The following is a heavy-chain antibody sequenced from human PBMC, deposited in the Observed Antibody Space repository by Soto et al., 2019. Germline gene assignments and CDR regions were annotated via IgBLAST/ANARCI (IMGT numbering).Heavy chain of an antibody. D-gene: IGHD4-17*01. CDR2: INGGNGRT. J-gene: IGHJ4*02. CDR3: VKDKEPDGAWDFDY. V-gene: IGHV3-23*01. Sequence: EVQLLESGGDLVQPGGSLSLSCAASGFTFSHYTMSWVRQLPGKGLEWVSGINGGNGRTYYADSVKGLFTISRDNSQNTLYLHMNSLRVGDTAIYYCVKDKEPDGAWDFDYWGQGSLDTVSS. CDR1: GFTFSHYT.